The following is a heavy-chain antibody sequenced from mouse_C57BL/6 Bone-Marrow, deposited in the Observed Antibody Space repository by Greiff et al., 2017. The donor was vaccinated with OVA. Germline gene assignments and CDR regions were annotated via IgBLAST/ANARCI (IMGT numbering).Heavy chain of an antibody. J-gene: IGHJ3*01. D-gene: IGHD1-1*01. CDR2: IDPEDGET. CDR1: GFNIKDYY. V-gene: IGHV14-2*01. CDR3: ARTGGSSPRFAY. Sequence: EVKLVESGAELVKPGASVKLSCTASGFNIKDYYMHWVKQRTEQGLEWIGRIDPEDGETKYAPKFQGKATITADTSSNTAYLQLSSLTSEDTAVYYCARTGGSSPRFAYWGQGTLVTVSA.